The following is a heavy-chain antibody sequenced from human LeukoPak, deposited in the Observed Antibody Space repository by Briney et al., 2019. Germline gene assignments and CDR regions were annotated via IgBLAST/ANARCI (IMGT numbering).Heavy chain of an antibody. CDR1: GSTFSSYA. D-gene: IGHD3-10*01. CDR2: ISGSGGST. J-gene: IGHJ4*02. Sequence: GGSLRLSCAASGSTFSSYAMSWVRQAPGKGLEWVSAISGSGGSTYYADSVEGRFTISRDNSKSTLYLQMNSLRGEDTAVHYCAKDFGRNLGGPGYWGRGTLVIVSS. CDR3: AKDFGRNLGGPGY. V-gene: IGHV3-23*01.